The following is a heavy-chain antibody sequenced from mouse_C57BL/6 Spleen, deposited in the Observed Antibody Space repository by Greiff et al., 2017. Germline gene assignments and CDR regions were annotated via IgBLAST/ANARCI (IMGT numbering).Heavy chain of an antibody. Sequence: EVKLMESGGGLVKPGGSLKLSCAVSGFTFSSYAMSWVRQTPEKRLVWVATISDGGSYTYYPDNVKSRFTISIDNAKNNLYLQMSHMKSEDTAMYHCEREDSTVVARYFEYGGQGTTLTVSS. CDR1: GFTFSSYA. V-gene: IGHV5-4*01. J-gene: IGHJ2*01. CDR3: EREDSTVVARYFEY. CDR2: ISDGGSYT. D-gene: IGHD1-1*01.